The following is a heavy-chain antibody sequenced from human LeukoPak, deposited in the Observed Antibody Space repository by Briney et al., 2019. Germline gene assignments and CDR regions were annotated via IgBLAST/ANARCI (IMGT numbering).Heavy chain of an antibody. CDR3: ARVSSSWYADAFDI. D-gene: IGHD6-13*01. V-gene: IGHV1-2*02. Sequence: ASVKVSCKASGYTFTGYYMHWVRQAPGQGLEWMGWINPNSGGTNYAQKFQGRVTITRNTSISTAYMELSSLRSEDTAVYYCARVSSSWYADAFDIWGQGTMVTVSS. CDR2: INPNSGGT. CDR1: GYTFTGYY. J-gene: IGHJ3*02.